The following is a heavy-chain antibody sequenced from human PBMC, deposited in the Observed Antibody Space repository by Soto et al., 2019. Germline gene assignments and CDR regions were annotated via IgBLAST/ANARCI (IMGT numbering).Heavy chain of an antibody. Sequence: GGSLRLSCAASGFTFSSYAMSWVRQAPGKGLEWVSATSGSGGSTYYADSVKGRFTISRDNSKNTLYLQMNSLRAEDTAVYYCALSRASSGYRNNYYYYGMDVWGQGTTVTVSS. CDR1: GFTFSSYA. CDR3: ALSRASSGYRNNYYYYGMDV. V-gene: IGHV3-23*01. J-gene: IGHJ6*02. CDR2: TSGSGGST. D-gene: IGHD3-22*01.